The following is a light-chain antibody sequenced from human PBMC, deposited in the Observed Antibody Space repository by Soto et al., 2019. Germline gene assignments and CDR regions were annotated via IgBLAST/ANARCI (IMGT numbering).Light chain of an antibody. V-gene: IGKV1-13*02. Sequence: IQMTQSPSTLSASVGDRVTITCRASQGIGSALAWYQQKPGKAPKLLIYDASSLESGVPSRFSGSGSGTDFTLTISSLQHEDFATYYCQQFNVFGGGTKVDIK. J-gene: IGKJ4*01. CDR1: QGIGSA. CDR3: QQFNV. CDR2: DAS.